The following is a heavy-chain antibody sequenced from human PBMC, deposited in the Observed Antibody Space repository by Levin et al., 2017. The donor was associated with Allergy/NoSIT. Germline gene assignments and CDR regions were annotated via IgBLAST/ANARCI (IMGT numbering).Heavy chain of an antibody. D-gene: IGHD6-13*01. CDR2: VSYSAST. Sequence: SETLSLTCTVSGGSISSSYWSWIRQTPGKGLEWIGYVSYSASTNYKSSLQSRVTMSIDTSKNQFSLRLISVTAADTAFYYCARTIRSSAGLLLFDCWSQGTLVTVSS. J-gene: IGHJ4*02. V-gene: IGHV4-59*01. CDR3: ARTIRSSAGLLLFDC. CDR1: GGSISSSY.